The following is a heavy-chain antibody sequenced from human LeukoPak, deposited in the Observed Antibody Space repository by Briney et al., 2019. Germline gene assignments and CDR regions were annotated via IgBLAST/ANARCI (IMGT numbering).Heavy chain of an antibody. J-gene: IGHJ3*02. V-gene: IGHV5-51*01. Sequence: GESLKISWKGSGYSFTSCWIGWVRQMPGKGLEWVGIIYPGDSDTRYSPSFQGQVTISADKSISTAYLQWSSLKASDTAMYYCARLREGDYGQADAFDIWGQGTMVTVSS. D-gene: IGHD4-17*01. CDR1: GYSFTSCW. CDR3: ARLREGDYGQADAFDI. CDR2: IYPGDSDT.